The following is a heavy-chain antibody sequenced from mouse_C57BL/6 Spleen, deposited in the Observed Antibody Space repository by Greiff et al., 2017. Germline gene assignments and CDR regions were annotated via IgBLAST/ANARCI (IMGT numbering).Heavy chain of an antibody. CDR3: ERVYGAIFDY. J-gene: IGHJ2*01. CDR2: ISRGSSSI. V-gene: IGHV5-17*01. CDR1: GFTFSDYG. Sequence: EVKLVEPGGGLVKPGGSLKLSCAASGFTFSDYGMHWVRQAPEQGLEWVAYISRGSSSIYYADTVKGRFTISRDNAKTTLFLQMTSLRSEDTAMCYSERVYGAIFDYWGQGTTLTVSS. D-gene: IGHD1-1*02.